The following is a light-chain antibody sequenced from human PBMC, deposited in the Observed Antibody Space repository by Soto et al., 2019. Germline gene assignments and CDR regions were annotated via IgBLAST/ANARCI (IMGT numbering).Light chain of an antibody. CDR1: QSVRTN. V-gene: IGKV3-20*01. Sequence: EIAVTQYTDTLSVSPGETLTLTCRASQSVRTNLAWYQHRPGQSPRLLIYGASNRATGFPARFSGSGSGTDFTLTISRLEPEDFAVYYCQQYGSSRWTFGQGTKVDI. J-gene: IGKJ1*01. CDR2: GAS. CDR3: QQYGSSRWT.